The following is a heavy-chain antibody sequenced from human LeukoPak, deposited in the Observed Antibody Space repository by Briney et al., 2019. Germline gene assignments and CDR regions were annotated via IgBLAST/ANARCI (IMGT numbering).Heavy chain of an antibody. Sequence: ASVKVPCKASGYIFTSYYMYWVRQAPGQGLEWMGIINPSGGSIRYAQKFQGRVTMTTDTSTSTAYMELRSLRSDDTAVYYCARDPFSRSSWHMGYFDYWGQGTLVTVSS. J-gene: IGHJ4*02. CDR1: GYIFTSYY. CDR2: INPSGGSI. CDR3: ARDPFSRSSWHMGYFDY. D-gene: IGHD6-13*01. V-gene: IGHV1-46*01.